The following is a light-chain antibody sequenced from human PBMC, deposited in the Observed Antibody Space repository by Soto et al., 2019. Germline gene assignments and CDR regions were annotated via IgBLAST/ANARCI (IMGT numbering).Light chain of an antibody. CDR2: SNN. V-gene: IGLV1-44*01. CDR3: AAWDDSLNGPNYV. Sequence: QSALTQPPSASGTPGQRVTISCSGSSSNIGSNTVNWYQQLPGTAPKLLIYSNNQRPSGVPDRFSGSKSGTSASLAISGLQSENEADYYRAAWDDSLNGPNYVFGTGTKVTVL. CDR1: SSNIGSNT. J-gene: IGLJ1*01.